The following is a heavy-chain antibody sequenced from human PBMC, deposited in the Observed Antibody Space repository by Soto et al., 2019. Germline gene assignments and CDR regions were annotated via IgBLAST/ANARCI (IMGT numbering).Heavy chain of an antibody. CDR2: IWYDGSNK. CDR1: GFTFSSYG. CDR3: ARPEEQRLAGGYFVY. V-gene: IGHV3-33*08. J-gene: IGHJ4*02. D-gene: IGHD6-25*01. Sequence: GGSLRNSCGGSGFTFSSYGMHWGRQAPGKGLEGGAVIWYDGSNKYYADSVKGRFTISRDNSKNTLYLQMNSLRAEDTAVYYCARPEEQRLAGGYFVYRGQGTLVTVSS.